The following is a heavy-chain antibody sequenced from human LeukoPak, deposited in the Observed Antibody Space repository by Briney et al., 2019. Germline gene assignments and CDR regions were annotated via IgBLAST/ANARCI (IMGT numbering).Heavy chain of an antibody. CDR1: GYSISSGYS. D-gene: IGHD3-3*01. V-gene: IGHV4-38-2*01. CDR3: ARRKTLFWYFDY. CDR2: IYSSGST. J-gene: IGHJ4*02. Sequence: SETLSLTCAVSGYSISSGYSWDWIRQSPGKGLEWIGNIYSSGSTYYNPSLKSRVTISVDTSKNQFSMSLYSVTAADTAVYYCARRKTLFWYFDYWGQGTLVTVSS.